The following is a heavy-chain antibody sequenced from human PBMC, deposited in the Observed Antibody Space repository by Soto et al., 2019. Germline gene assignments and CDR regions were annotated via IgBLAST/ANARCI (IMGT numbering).Heavy chain of an antibody. Sequence: PGGSLRLSCAASGFTFSSSWMHWVRQAPGKGLVWVSRINSDGSNTNYADSVKGRFTISRDNARNTLYLQMNSLRAEDTAVYYCARDPPGPGSYSYDHWGQGTLVTVSS. CDR1: GFTFSSSW. J-gene: IGHJ4*02. CDR2: INSDGSNT. D-gene: IGHD3-10*01. V-gene: IGHV3-74*01. CDR3: ARDPPGPGSYSYDH.